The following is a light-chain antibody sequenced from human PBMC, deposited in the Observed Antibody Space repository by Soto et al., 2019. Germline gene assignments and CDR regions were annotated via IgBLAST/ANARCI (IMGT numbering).Light chain of an antibody. CDR3: QQYNKWPPEA. CDR2: GAS. V-gene: IGKV3-15*01. CDR1: QSVSSN. J-gene: IGKJ1*01. Sequence: EIVLTQSPGTLSLSPWEIATLSFMASQSVSSNLAWYQQRPGQAPRLLIYGASTRATGIPARFSGSGSGTEFTLTISSLQSEDFAVYYCQQYNKWPPEAFGQGTKVDIK.